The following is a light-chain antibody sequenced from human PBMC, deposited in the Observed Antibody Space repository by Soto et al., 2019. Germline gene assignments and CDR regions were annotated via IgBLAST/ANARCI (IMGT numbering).Light chain of an antibody. CDR1: QSVDIN. Sequence: IVRTQSAATLSVSPGERVTLSCRASQSVDINLAWFQQKPGQAPRLLIYGASTRATGIPARFSGSGSGTEFTLTISSLQSEDFAVYYCQQYHDWYTFGQGTRLEIK. CDR2: GAS. J-gene: IGKJ5*01. CDR3: QQYHDWYT. V-gene: IGKV3-15*01.